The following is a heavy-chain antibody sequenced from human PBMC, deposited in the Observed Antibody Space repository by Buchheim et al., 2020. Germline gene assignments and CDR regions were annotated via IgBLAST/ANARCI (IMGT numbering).Heavy chain of an antibody. D-gene: IGHD6-6*01. J-gene: IGHJ4*02. CDR1: GFTFSSYS. Sequence: EVQLVESGGGLVKPGESLRLSCAASGFTFSSYSVNWVRQAPGKGLEWVSSISSSSSYIYYTDSVKGRFTISRDNAKNSLYLQMNSLRAEDTAVYYCARDRDGSSSAPDYWGQGTL. CDR3: ARDRDGSSSAPDY. V-gene: IGHV3-21*01. CDR2: ISSSSSYI.